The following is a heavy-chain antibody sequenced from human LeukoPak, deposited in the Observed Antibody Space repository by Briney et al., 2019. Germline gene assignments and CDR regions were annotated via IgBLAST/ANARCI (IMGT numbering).Heavy chain of an antibody. Sequence: ASVRISCKASGYTFTTYGITWVRQAPGQGLEWMGWISAYSGDTSYAQNPQDRVTIATDTSTSTAYMELRSLISDDTAVYYCARALRIAADWFDPWGQGTLVTVSS. V-gene: IGHV1-18*01. CDR3: ARALRIAADWFDP. J-gene: IGHJ5*02. CDR2: ISAYSGDT. CDR1: GYTFTTYG. D-gene: IGHD6-13*01.